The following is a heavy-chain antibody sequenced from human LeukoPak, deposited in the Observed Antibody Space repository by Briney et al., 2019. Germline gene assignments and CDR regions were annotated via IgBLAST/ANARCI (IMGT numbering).Heavy chain of an antibody. J-gene: IGHJ4*02. CDR2: IRYDGSNK. Sequence: GGSLRLSCAASGFSFSSYGMHWVRQAPGKGLEWVAFIRYDGSNKYYADSVKGRFTISRDNSKNTLYLQMSSLRAEDTAVYYCAKDGGIAVAGTIYWGQGTLVTVSS. D-gene: IGHD6-19*01. CDR1: GFSFSSYG. V-gene: IGHV3-30*02. CDR3: AKDGGIAVAGTIY.